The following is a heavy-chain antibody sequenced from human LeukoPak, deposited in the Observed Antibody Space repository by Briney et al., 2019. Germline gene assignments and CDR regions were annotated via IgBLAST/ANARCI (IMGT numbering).Heavy chain of an antibody. D-gene: IGHD2-2*01. CDR1: GYTFTSYG. J-gene: IGHJ4*02. CDR2: ISAYNGNT. V-gene: IGHV1-18*01. CDR3: ARHRVVVPAAIYGY. Sequence: GASVKVSCKXSGYTFTSYGISWVRQAPGQGLEWMGWISAYNGNTNYAQKLQGGVTMTTDTSTSTAYMELRSLRSDDTAVYYCARHRVVVPAAIYGYWGQGTLVTVSS.